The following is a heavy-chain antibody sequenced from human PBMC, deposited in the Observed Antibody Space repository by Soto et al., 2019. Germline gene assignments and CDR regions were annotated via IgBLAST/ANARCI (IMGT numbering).Heavy chain of an antibody. J-gene: IGHJ4*02. D-gene: IGHD3-22*01. CDR2: IYYSGST. CDR1: GGSISSYY. CDR3: ARGPYDSSGYYYDY. Sequence: SETLSLTCTVSGGSISSYYWSWIRQPPGKGLEWIGYIYYSGSTSYNPPLKSRVTISVDTSKNQFSLQLSSVTAADTAVYYCARGPYDSSGYYYDYWGQGTLVTVSS. V-gene: IGHV4-59*01.